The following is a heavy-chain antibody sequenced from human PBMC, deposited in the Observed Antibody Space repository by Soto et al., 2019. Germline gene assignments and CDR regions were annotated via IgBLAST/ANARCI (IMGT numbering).Heavy chain of an antibody. CDR2: ISHDGINK. CDR3: ARGADWFDS. Sequence: LRLSCAASGFTFSSSAMHWVRQAPGKGLEWVATISHDGINKYYADSMKGPFTISRGNSKNTLYLQMNTLRPEDTAVYYCARGADWFDSWGQGTLVTVSS. CDR1: GFTFSSSA. V-gene: IGHV3-30-3*01. J-gene: IGHJ5*01.